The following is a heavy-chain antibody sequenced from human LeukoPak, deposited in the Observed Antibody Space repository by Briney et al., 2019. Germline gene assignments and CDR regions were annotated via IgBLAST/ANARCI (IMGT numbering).Heavy chain of an antibody. CDR2: THTSGST. D-gene: IGHD1-26*01. V-gene: IGHV4-4*07. CDR1: GGSITSYY. Sequence: PSETLSLTCTFSGGSITSYYWSWIRQPAGKGLEWIGRTHTSGSTNYNPSLKSRVTMSVDTSKNQFSLKLSSVTAADTAVYYCARSPWEGTLSYFDYWGQGTLVTVSS. CDR3: ARSPWEGTLSYFDY. J-gene: IGHJ4*02.